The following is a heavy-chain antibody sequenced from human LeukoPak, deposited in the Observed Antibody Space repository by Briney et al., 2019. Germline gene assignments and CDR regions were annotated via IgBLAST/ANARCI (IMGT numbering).Heavy chain of an antibody. J-gene: IGHJ5*02. CDR2: INHSGST. CDR1: GGSFSGYY. V-gene: IGHV4-34*01. D-gene: IGHD2-15*01. Sequence: SETLSLTCAVYGGSFSGYYWSWIRQPPGKGLEWIGEINHSGSTNYNPSLKSRVTISVDTSKNQFSLKLSSVTAADTAVYYCARRVVAVAATERCDWFDPWGQGTLVTVSS. CDR3: ARRVVAVAATERCDWFDP.